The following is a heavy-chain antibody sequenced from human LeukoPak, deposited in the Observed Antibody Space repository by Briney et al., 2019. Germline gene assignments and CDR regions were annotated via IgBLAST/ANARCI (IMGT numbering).Heavy chain of an antibody. V-gene: IGHV3-7*01. CDR1: GFTFSSYW. D-gene: IGHD2-2*01. J-gene: IGHJ4*02. Sequence: GGSLRLSCAASGFTFSSYWMSWVRQAPGKGLEWVANIKQDGSEKYYVDSVKGRFTISRDNAKNPLYLQMNSLRAEDTAVYYCARESVVPAAMAFDYWGQGTLVTVSS. CDR2: IKQDGSEK. CDR3: ARESVVPAAMAFDY.